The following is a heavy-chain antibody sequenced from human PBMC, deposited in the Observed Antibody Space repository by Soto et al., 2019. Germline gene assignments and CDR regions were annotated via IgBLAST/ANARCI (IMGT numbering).Heavy chain of an antibody. D-gene: IGHD6-13*01. CDR1: GFTFSSYD. V-gene: IGHV3-13*05. CDR3: ARGGIAAAGNRGDDAFDI. J-gene: IGHJ3*02. Sequence: GGSLRLSCAASGFTFSSYDMHWVRQATGKGLEWVSAIGTAGDPYYPGSVKGRFTISRENAKNSLYLQMNSLRAGDTAVYYCARGGIAAAGNRGDDAFDIWGQGTMVTVSS. CDR2: IGTAGDP.